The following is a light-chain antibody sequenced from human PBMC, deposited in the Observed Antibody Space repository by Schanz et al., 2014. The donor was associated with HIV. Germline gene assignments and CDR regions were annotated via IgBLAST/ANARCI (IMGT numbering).Light chain of an antibody. V-gene: IGKV3-15*01. J-gene: IGKJ2*01. CDR1: QSLSSN. Sequence: EIVLTQSPATLSLSPGERATLSCRASQSLSSNLAWYQQKPGQPPRLLIYGASTRATGIPARFSGSGSGTEFTLTISSLQSEDFAVYYCQQYNNWPMYTFGQGTKLEIK. CDR2: GAS. CDR3: QQYNNWPMYT.